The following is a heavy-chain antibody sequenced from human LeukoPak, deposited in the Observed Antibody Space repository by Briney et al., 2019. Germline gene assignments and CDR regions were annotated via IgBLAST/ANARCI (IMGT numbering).Heavy chain of an antibody. D-gene: IGHD4-11*01. CDR3: ARGYSNSSWFDP. Sequence: PETLSLTCAVYGGSFSGYYWSWIRQPPGKGLEWIGEINHSGSTNYNPSLKSRVTISVDTSKNQFSLKLSSVTAADTAVYYCARGYSNSSWFDPWGQGTLVTVSS. CDR2: INHSGST. J-gene: IGHJ5*02. CDR1: GGSFSGYY. V-gene: IGHV4-34*01.